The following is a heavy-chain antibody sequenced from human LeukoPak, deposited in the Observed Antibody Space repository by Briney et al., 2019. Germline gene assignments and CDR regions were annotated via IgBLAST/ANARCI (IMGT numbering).Heavy chain of an antibody. V-gene: IGHV3-21*01. D-gene: IGHD1-26*01. CDR2: ISSSSSYI. CDR3: ARDRGSQFDY. J-gene: IGHJ4*02. CDR1: GFTSSSYS. Sequence: GGSLRLSCAASGFTSSSYSMNWVRQAPGKGLEWVSSISSSSSYIYYADSVKGRFTISRDNAKNSLYLQMNSLRAEDTAVYYCARDRGSQFDYWGQGTLVTVSS.